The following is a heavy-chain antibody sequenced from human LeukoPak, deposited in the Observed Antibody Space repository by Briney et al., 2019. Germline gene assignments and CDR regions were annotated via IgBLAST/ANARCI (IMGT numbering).Heavy chain of an antibody. CDR1: GFTFSSYA. J-gene: IGHJ6*03. CDR3: AKRGSVLPRRGYYYYYYMDV. CDR2: ISSSGGST. Sequence: PGGSLRLSCAASGFTFSSYAMSWVRQAPGKGLEWVSAISSSGGSTYYADSVKGRFTISRDNSKNTLYLQMNSLRAEDTAVYYCAKRGSVLPRRGYYYYYYMDVWGKGTTVTVSS. V-gene: IGHV3-23*01. D-gene: IGHD4/OR15-4a*01.